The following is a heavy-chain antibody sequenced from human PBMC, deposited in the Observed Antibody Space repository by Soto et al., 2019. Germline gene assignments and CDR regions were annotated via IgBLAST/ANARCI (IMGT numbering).Heavy chain of an antibody. CDR1: GATFSTFN. Sequence: SVNVSCKSSGATFSTFNINWVRQAPGQGLECMGGITPILGTANYAQKFQGRVQITADDSTSTVHMELSSLRSEDTAVYYCSRGLFDYDYGSDVYPFDIWGQGTQVTVSS. V-gene: IGHV1-69*13. CDR2: ITPILGTA. J-gene: IGHJ4*02. CDR3: SRGLFDYDYGSDVYPFDI. D-gene: IGHD2-21*01.